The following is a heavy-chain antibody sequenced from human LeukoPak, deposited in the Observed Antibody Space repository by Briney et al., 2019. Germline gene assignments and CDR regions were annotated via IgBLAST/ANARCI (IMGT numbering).Heavy chain of an antibody. CDR3: ARDSGSSTLGPVSFDY. D-gene: IGHD6-13*01. Sequence: PGGSLRLSCAASGFAFSNYAMSWVRQAPGKGLEWVSAISGSAGSTYYADSVKGRFTISRDNSKNSLYLQMNSLRAEDTAVYYCARDSGSSTLGPVSFDYWGQGTLVTVSS. CDR1: GFAFSNYA. V-gene: IGHV3-23*01. J-gene: IGHJ4*02. CDR2: ISGSAGST.